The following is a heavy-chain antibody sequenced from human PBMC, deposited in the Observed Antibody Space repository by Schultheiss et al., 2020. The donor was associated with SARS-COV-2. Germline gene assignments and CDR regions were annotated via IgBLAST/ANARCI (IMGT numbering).Heavy chain of an antibody. CDR2: IYSGGST. V-gene: IGHV3-53*01. Sequence: GGSLRLSCAASGFTFSDYYMSWIRQAPGKGLEWVSFIYSGGSTYYADSVKGRFTVSRDNSRNTLYLQMNSLRAEDTAVYYCGRLGEVASEGATWGQGAQVTVSS. CDR3: GRLGEVASEGAT. CDR1: GFTFSDYY. J-gene: IGHJ4*02. D-gene: IGHD1-26*01.